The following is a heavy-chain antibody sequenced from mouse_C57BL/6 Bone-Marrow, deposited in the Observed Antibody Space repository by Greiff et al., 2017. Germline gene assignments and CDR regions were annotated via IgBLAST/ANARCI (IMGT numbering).Heavy chain of an antibody. CDR2: ISYDGSN. D-gene: IGHD2-5*01. CDR3: AREDYYSNLGY. CDR1: GYSITSGYY. J-gene: IGHJ2*01. Sequence: EVKLEESGPGLVKPSQSLSLTCSATGYSITSGYYWNWIRQPPGNQLEWMGYISYDGSNNYNPSLKNRIPITRDTSKNQFFLKLNAVTTEDTATYYCAREDYYSNLGYWGQGTTLTVSS. V-gene: IGHV3-6*01.